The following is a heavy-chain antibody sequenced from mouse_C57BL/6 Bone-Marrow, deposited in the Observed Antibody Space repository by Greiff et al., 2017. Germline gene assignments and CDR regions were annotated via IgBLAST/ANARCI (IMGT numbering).Heavy chain of an antibody. CDR1: GYTFTSYW. CDR3: AFTAVVAEDWDFDV. V-gene: IGHV1-52*01. D-gene: IGHD1-1*01. J-gene: IGHJ1*03. CDR2: IDPSDSET. Sequence: QVQLQQPGAELVRPGSSVKLSCKASGYTFTSYWMYWVKQRPIQGLEWIGNIDPSDSETHYNQKFKDKATLTVDKSASTAYMQLSSLTSEDSAVYYCAFTAVVAEDWDFDVWGTGTTVTVTS.